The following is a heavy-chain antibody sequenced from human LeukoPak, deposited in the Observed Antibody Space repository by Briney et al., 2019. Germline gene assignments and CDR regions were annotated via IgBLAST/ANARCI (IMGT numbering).Heavy chain of an antibody. V-gene: IGHV3-9*01. CDR1: GFTFDDYA. Sequence: GGSLRLSCAASGFTFDDYAMHWVRQAPGKGLEWVSGISWNSGSIGYADSVKGRFTISRDNAKNSLYLQMNNLRAEDTALYYCAKSSGYPRGFIFDYWGQGTLVTVSS. J-gene: IGHJ4*02. CDR3: AKSSGYPRGFIFDY. D-gene: IGHD3-22*01. CDR2: ISWNSGSI.